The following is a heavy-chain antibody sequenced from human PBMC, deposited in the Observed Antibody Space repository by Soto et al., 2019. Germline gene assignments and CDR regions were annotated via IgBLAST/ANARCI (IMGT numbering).Heavy chain of an antibody. CDR3: ARGGGGSWGFAEYFQH. J-gene: IGHJ1*01. V-gene: IGHV4-30-2*01. CDR2: IYHSGST. CDR1: GGSISSGGYS. Sequence: QLQLQESGSGLVKPSQTLSLTCAVSGGSISSGGYSWSWIRQPPGKGLEWIGYIYHSGSTYYNPSLKSRVTISVDRSKNQLSLKLSSVTAADTAVYYCARGGGGSWGFAEYFQHWGQGTLVTVSS. D-gene: IGHD2-15*01.